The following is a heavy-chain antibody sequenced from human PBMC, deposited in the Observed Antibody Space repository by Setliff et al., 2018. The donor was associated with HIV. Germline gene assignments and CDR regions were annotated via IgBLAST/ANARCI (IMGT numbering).Heavy chain of an antibody. J-gene: IGHJ4*02. CDR1: GYSFTNYW. CDR3: GRSGKSGELYAY. D-gene: IGHD3-10*01. V-gene: IGHV5-51*01. Sequence: GESLKISCKGSGYSFTNYWVGWVRQMPGRGLEWMGIIYPIDSDTKYSPSFWGRVTISVDKSTNTAYLHWNSLRPADTVMYCCGRSGKSGELYAYWGQGTQVTVSS. CDR2: IYPIDSDT.